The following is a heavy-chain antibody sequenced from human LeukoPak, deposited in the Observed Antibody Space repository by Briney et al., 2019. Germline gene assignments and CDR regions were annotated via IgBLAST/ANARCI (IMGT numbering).Heavy chain of an antibody. Sequence: PGGSLRLSCAASGFTFSSYGMHWVRQAPGKGLEWVAFIRYDGSNKYYTDSEKGRFTISRDNSKNTLYLQMNSLRAEDTAVYYCAKDRSRDLVVGYNWFDPWGQGTLVIVSS. CDR3: AKDRSRDLVVGYNWFDP. D-gene: IGHD2-15*01. J-gene: IGHJ5*02. CDR1: GFTFSSYG. V-gene: IGHV3-30*02. CDR2: IRYDGSNK.